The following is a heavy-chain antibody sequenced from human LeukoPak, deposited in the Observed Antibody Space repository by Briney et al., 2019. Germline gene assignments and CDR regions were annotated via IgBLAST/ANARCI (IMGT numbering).Heavy chain of an antibody. CDR3: ARDSYYDSSGYY. D-gene: IGHD3-22*01. Sequence: GGSLRLSCAASGFTFSSYAMHWVRQAPGKGLEWVAVISYDGSNKYYADSVKGRFTISRDNSKNTLYLQMNSLRAEDTAVYYCARDSYYDSSGYYWGQGTLVTVSS. CDR2: ISYDGSNK. CDR1: GFTFSSYA. V-gene: IGHV3-30*04. J-gene: IGHJ4*02.